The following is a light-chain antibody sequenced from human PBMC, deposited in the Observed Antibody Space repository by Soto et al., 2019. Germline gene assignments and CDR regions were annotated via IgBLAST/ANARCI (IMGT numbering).Light chain of an antibody. CDR3: QQYGYSSWT. Sequence: ESVLTQSPGTLSLSPGERATLSCRASQSVSSNYLAWYQQKPGQAPRLLIYGATTRATGIPDRFSGSGSGTDFTLTISRLEPGDFAVYYCQQYGYSSWTFGQGTKVDIK. J-gene: IGKJ1*01. CDR2: GAT. CDR1: QSVSSNY. V-gene: IGKV3-20*01.